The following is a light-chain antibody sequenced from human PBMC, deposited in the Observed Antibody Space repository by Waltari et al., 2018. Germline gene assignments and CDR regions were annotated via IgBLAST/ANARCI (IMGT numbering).Light chain of an antibody. CDR2: SND. J-gene: IGLJ2*01. CDR1: SSNIGRHY. CDR3: AAWDDSLSGRVI. V-gene: IGLV1-47*02. Sequence: QSVLTQPPSASGTPGQRVTISCSGSSSNIGRHYVYWYHQLPGTAPKLLIYSNDQRSSGVPDRFSGSKSGTSASLAISGLRSEDEADYYCAAWDDSLSGRVIFGGGTKLTVL.